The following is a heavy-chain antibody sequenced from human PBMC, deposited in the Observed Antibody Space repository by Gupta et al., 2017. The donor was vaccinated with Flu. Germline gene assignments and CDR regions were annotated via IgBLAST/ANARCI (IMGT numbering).Heavy chain of an antibody. CDR3: AKNRASGTTKGSFDI. J-gene: IGHJ3*02. Sequence: MHWVRQAPGRGLEWVSCISRISRFMFYADSVKGRFSVSRDNAKNSVFLQMNSLRAEDTAVYYCAKNRASGTTKGSFDIWGQGTKVTVSA. V-gene: IGHV3-21*06. D-gene: IGHD1-1*01. CDR2: ISRISRFM.